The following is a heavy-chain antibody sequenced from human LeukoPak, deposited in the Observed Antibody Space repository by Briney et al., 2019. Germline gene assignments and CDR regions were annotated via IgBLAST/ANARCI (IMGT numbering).Heavy chain of an antibody. Sequence: GGSLRLSCAASGFTFSSYWMSGVRQAPGKGLVWVSRISNDGSGTSYADSVKGRFTISRDNAKNTLYLQMNRLRAEDTAVYYCTRVVAGTRLSGYWGQGTLVTVSS. CDR2: ISNDGSGT. V-gene: IGHV3-74*01. CDR3: TRVVAGTRLSGY. J-gene: IGHJ4*02. D-gene: IGHD6-19*01. CDR1: GFTFSSYW.